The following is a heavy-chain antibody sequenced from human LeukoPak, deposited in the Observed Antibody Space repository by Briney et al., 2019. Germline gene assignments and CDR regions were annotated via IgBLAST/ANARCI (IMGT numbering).Heavy chain of an antibody. CDR3: ARERSDFDAYRQNCFDP. CDR1: GYTFTGYY. Sequence: ASVKVSCKASGYTFTGYYMHWVRQAPGQGLEWMGWINPNNGVTKYAQKFQGRVTMTRDTSVTTVYMDLSRLRSDDTAVYYCARERSDFDAYRQNCFDPWGQGTLVTVSS. V-gene: IGHV1-2*02. D-gene: IGHD4-17*01. CDR2: INPNNGVT. J-gene: IGHJ5*02.